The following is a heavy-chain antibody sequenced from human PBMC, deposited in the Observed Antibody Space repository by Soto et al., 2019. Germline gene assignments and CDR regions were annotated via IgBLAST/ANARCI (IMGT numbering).Heavy chain of an antibody. D-gene: IGHD4-17*01. J-gene: IGHJ3*02. V-gene: IGHV3-30*18. CDR3: AKETHDYGDWGALRDAFDI. Sequence: QVQLVESGGGVVQPGRSLRLSCAASGFTFSSYGMHWVRQAPGKGLEWVAVISYDGSNKYYADSVKGRFTISRDNSKNTLYLQMNRLRAEDTAVYYCAKETHDYGDWGALRDAFDIWGQGTMVTVSS. CDR1: GFTFSSYG. CDR2: ISYDGSNK.